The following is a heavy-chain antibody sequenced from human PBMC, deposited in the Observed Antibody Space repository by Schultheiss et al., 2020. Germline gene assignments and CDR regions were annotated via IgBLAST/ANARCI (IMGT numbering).Heavy chain of an antibody. CDR3: ARGRGGYCSGGSCYVDY. CDR1: GGSISSYH. CDR2: IYYSGST. Sequence: SETLSLTCTVSGGSISSYHWSWIRQPPGKGLEWIGYIYYSGSTNYNPSLKSRVTISVDTSKNQFSLKLSSVTAADTAVYYCARGRGGYCSGGSCYVDYWGQGTLGNVYS. D-gene: IGHD2-15*01. J-gene: IGHJ4*02. V-gene: IGHV4-59*12.